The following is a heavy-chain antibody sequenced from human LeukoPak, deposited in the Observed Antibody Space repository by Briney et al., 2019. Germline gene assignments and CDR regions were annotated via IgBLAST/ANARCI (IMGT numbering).Heavy chain of an antibody. Sequence: GGSLRLSCAASGFTFSSYWMSWVRQAPGKGLEWVANIKQDGSEKYYVDSVKGRFTISRDNAKNSLYLQMNSLRAEDTAVYYCARESGYCSGDSCFYYYYGMDVWGQGTTVTVSS. CDR2: IKQDGSEK. J-gene: IGHJ6*02. CDR1: GFTFSSYW. CDR3: ARESGYCSGDSCFYYYYGMDV. V-gene: IGHV3-7*03. D-gene: IGHD2-15*01.